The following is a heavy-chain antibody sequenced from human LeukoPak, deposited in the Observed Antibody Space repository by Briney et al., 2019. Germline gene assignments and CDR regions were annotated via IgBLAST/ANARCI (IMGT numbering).Heavy chain of an antibody. V-gene: IGHV3-23*01. CDR1: GFTFINYA. D-gene: IGHD5-18*01. Sequence: GGSLRLSFAASGFTFINYAMSWVRQAPGKGLEWVSVISGSGGSTYYSDSVKGQFTIFRDNSKNTVYLQMNSLRADDTAVYYCAKGDTGMVRRYYFDYWGQGTLVTVSS. CDR3: AKGDTGMVRRYYFDY. J-gene: IGHJ4*02. CDR2: ISGSGGST.